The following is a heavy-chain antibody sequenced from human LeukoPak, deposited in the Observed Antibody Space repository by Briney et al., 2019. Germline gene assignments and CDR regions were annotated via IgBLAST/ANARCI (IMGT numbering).Heavy chain of an antibody. CDR1: GFTFDDYG. CDR2: INWNGGST. D-gene: IGHD3-10*01. CDR3: ARGTDGSGSYREEYYFDY. Sequence: PGVSLRLSCAASGFTFDDYGMSWVRQAPGKGLEWVSGINWNGGSTGYADSVKGRFTISRDNAKNSLYLQMNSLRAEDTALYHCARGTDGSGSYREEYYFDYWGQGTLVTVSS. V-gene: IGHV3-20*01. J-gene: IGHJ4*02.